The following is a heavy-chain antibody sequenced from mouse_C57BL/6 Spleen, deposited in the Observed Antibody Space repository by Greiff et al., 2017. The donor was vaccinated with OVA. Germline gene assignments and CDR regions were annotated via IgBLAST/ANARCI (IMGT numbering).Heavy chain of an antibody. CDR1: GYAFSSSW. D-gene: IGHD1-1*01. CDR2: IYPGDGDT. V-gene: IGHV1-82*01. CDR3: ARSDYGSSYCDY. Sequence: QVQLQQSGPELVKPGASVKISCKASGYAFSSSWMNWVKQRPGKGLEWIGRIYPGDGDTNYNGKFKGKATLTADKSSSTAYMQLSSLTSEDSAVYFCARSDYGSSYCDYWGQGTTLTVSS. J-gene: IGHJ2*01.